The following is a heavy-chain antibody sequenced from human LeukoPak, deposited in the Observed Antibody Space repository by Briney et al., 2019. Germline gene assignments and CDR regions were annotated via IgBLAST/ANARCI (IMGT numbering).Heavy chain of an antibody. CDR3: ARLVGSGSSRAWFDP. CDR1: GYSFTSYW. CDR2: IYPGDSDT. Sequence: GESLKISYKGSGYSFTSYWIGWVRQMPGKGLEWMGIIYPGDSDTRYSPSFQGQVTISADKSISTAYLQWSSLKASDTAMYYCARLVGSGSSRAWFDPWGQGTLVTVSS. J-gene: IGHJ5*02. V-gene: IGHV5-51*01. D-gene: IGHD1-26*01.